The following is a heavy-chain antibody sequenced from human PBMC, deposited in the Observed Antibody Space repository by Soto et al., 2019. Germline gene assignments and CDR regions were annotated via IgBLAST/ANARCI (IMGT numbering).Heavy chain of an antibody. CDR2: IYPGDSDT. CDR3: ARHLRNFRYYYYAMDV. V-gene: IGHV5-51*01. J-gene: IGHJ6*02. CDR1: GYTFTDYW. Sequence: PAESLKISCKGTGYTFTDYWIGWVRQLPGKGVKWMGIIYPGDSDTRYSPSFQGHVTITIDKSTSTAYLQWNTLKASDTAMYYCARHLRNFRYYYYAMDVWGQGTTVTVSS.